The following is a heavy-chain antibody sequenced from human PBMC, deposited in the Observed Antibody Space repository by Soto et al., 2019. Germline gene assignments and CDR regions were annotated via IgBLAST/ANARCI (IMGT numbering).Heavy chain of an antibody. V-gene: IGHV3-23*01. CDR1: GFTFSSYA. CDR2: ISGSGGST. D-gene: IGHD5-12*01. CDR3: AKDSDYSGYDLIPTDYYYGMDV. Sequence: PGGSLRLSCAASGFTFSSYAMSWVRQAPGKGLEWVSAISGSGGSTYYADSVKGRFTISRDNSKNTLYLQMNSLRAEDTAVYYCAKDSDYSGYDLIPTDYYYGMDVWGQGTTVTVSS. J-gene: IGHJ6*02.